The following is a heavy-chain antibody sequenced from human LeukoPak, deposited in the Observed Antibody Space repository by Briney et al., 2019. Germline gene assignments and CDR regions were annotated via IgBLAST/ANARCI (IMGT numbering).Heavy chain of an antibody. J-gene: IGHJ3*02. D-gene: IGHD3-10*01. CDR3: ARPGITAFDI. CDR1: GFTLSSHN. CDR2: ISSSGSIT. Sequence: GGSLRLSCVASGFTLSSHNINWVRQAPGKGLEWVSHISSSGSITYYGDSVRGRITISRDNAKNSVSLYMNSLRAEDSAVYYCARPGITAFDIWGQGTMVTVSS. V-gene: IGHV3-48*01.